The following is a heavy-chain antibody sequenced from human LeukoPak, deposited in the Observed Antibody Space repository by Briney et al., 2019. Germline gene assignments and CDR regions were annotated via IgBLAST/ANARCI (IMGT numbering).Heavy chain of an antibody. D-gene: IGHD6-13*01. V-gene: IGHV3-30-3*01. J-gene: IGHJ4*02. Sequence: EGSLRLSCAASGFTFSSYAVHWVRQAPGKGLEWVAVISTDVTNKYYADSVKGRFTISRDDSNSTVYLQMNSLRHEDTALYYCARAEASWYGYWGQGTLVTVSS. CDR3: ARAEASWYGY. CDR2: ISTDVTNK. CDR1: GFTFSSYA.